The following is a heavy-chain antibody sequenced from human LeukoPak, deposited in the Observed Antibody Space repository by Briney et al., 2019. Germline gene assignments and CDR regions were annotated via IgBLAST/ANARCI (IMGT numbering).Heavy chain of an antibody. J-gene: IGHJ4*02. V-gene: IGHV3-7*01. Sequence: RGSLRLSCAASGFTFSSYWMSWVRQAPGKGLEWVANIKQDGSEKYYEDSVKGRFTISRDNAKNSLYLQMNSLRAEVTAVYYCARGGSSWYLPPYYFDYWGQGTLVTVSS. D-gene: IGHD6-13*01. CDR2: IKQDGSEK. CDR3: ARGGSSWYLPPYYFDY. CDR1: GFTFSSYW.